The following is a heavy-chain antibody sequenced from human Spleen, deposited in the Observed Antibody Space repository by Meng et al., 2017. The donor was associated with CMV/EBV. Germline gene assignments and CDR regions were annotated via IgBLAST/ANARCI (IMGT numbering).Heavy chain of an antibody. J-gene: IGHJ4*02. Sequence: SLSCAVSGVSVSDSGFYWTWIRQSPGKGLQWIGYVYYNGNTNLNPSLTGRVTMSMERSANQFSLRLTSVTTADTAVYYCARGVYWFEFWGQGALVTVSS. CDR1: GVSVSDSGFY. CDR2: VYYNGNT. D-gene: IGHD2-8*02. V-gene: IGHV4-61*08. CDR3: ARGVYWFEF.